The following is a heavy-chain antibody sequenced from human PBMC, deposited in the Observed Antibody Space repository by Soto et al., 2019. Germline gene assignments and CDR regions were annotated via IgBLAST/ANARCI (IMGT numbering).Heavy chain of an antibody. V-gene: IGHV4-61*01. Sequence: QVQPQDSGPGLVKPSETLSLTCTVSGISVSSGSHDWSRIRQPPGKGLEWIGNIYYSGSTNYNPSLQSRVTISVDTSKNHFSLKLSSVTAADSAVYYCASWEYYYYGMDVWGRGTTVTVSS. CDR1: GISVSSGSHD. CDR3: ASWEYYYYGMDV. D-gene: IGHD1-26*01. CDR2: IYYSGST. J-gene: IGHJ6*02.